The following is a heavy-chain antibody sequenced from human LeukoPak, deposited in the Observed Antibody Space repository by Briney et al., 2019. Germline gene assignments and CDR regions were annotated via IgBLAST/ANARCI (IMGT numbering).Heavy chain of an antibody. V-gene: IGHV3-48*01. Sequence: PGGPLTLSCAASGFTFSGYSMHCLRQPPAQGLEWVSYISRDSSVIYYADSVKGRFTISRDNAKNSLYLQMNSLRAEDTAVFYCARVRAAAEGTTFDYWGQGTLVTVSS. D-gene: IGHD6-13*01. CDR1: GFTFSGYS. CDR3: ARVRAAAEGTTFDY. CDR2: ISRDSSVI. J-gene: IGHJ4*02.